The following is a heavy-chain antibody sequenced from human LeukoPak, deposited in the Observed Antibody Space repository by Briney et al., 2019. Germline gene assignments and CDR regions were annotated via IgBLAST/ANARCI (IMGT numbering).Heavy chain of an antibody. CDR1: GFTFSSYG. Sequence: GGSLRLSCAASGFTFSSYGMHWVRQAPGKGLEWVAVIWYDGSNKYYADSVKGRFTISRDNSKNTLYLQMNSLRAEDTAVYYCAREQRWLQSLFDYWGQGTLVTVSS. CDR2: IWYDGSNK. V-gene: IGHV3-33*01. CDR3: AREQRWLQSLFDY. J-gene: IGHJ4*02. D-gene: IGHD5-24*01.